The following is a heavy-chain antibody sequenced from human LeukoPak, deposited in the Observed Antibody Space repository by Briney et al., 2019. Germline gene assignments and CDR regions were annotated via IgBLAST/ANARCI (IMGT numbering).Heavy chain of an antibody. CDR2: INPNSGGT. CDR1: GYTFIGYY. J-gene: IGHJ4*02. D-gene: IGHD4-17*01. V-gene: IGHV1-2*02. Sequence: ASVKVSCKASGYTFIGYYIHWVRQAPGQGLEWMGWINPNSGGTNYEEKFQGRVTMTRDTSISTAYMELSRLRSDDTAVYYCARPHRGGTVTTSDCWGQGTLVTVSS. CDR3: ARPHRGGTVTTSDC.